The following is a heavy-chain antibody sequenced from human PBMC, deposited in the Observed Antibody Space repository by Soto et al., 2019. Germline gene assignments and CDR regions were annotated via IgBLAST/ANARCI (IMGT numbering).Heavy chain of an antibody. D-gene: IGHD2-2*01. Sequence: SVKVSCKVSGYSLSDLSIHWVRQAPVKGLEWMGGLDAEDGETIYAQKLQGRGTMTEDTSTDTAYMELSSLTSEDTAMYYCATLPRTIERTPAAIWSFDSWGQGTLVTVSS. CDR2: LDAEDGET. CDR3: ATLPRTIERTPAAIWSFDS. V-gene: IGHV1-24*01. CDR1: GYSLSDLS. J-gene: IGHJ4*02.